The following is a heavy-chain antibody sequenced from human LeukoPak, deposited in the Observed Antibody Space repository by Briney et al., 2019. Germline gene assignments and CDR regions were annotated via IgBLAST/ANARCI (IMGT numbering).Heavy chain of an antibody. V-gene: IGHV3-48*01. D-gene: IGHD2-15*01. Sequence: GGSLXXXXXXXXXXFSSYSMNWVRQAPGKGLEWVSYISSSSSTIYYADSVKGRFTISRDNAKNSLYLQMNSLRAEDTAVYYCARSPGDCSGGSCYSYENDAFDIWGQGTMVTVSS. CDR3: ARSPGDCSGGSCYSYENDAFDI. CDR2: ISSSSSTI. CDR1: XXXFSSYS. J-gene: IGHJ3*02.